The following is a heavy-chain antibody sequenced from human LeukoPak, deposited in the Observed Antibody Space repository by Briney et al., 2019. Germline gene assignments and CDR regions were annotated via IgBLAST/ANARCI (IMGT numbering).Heavy chain of an antibody. CDR1: GGSISSYY. D-gene: IGHD4/OR15-4a*01. Sequence: SETLSLSCTLSGGSISSYYWSWIRQPPGKGLEWIGYIYYSGSTNYTPSLKSRVSISVDTSKNQFSRKLSSVTAADTAVYYCARGYGGYVDYWGQGTLVTVSS. V-gene: IGHV4-59*01. CDR2: IYYSGST. CDR3: ARGYGGYVDY. J-gene: IGHJ4*02.